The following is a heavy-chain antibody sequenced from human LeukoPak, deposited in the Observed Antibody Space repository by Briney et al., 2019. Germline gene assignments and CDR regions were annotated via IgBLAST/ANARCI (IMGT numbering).Heavy chain of an antibody. V-gene: IGHV4-4*07. D-gene: IGHD3-9*01. CDR2: IYTSGST. CDR3: ARLAGILRYFDGSRNWFDP. CDR1: GGSISSYY. J-gene: IGHJ5*02. Sequence: SETLSLTCTVSGGSISSYYWSWIRQPAGKGLEWIGRIYTSGSTNYNPSLKSRVTISVDTSKNQFSLKLSSVTAADTAVYYCARLAGILRYFDGSRNWFDPWGQGTLVTVSS.